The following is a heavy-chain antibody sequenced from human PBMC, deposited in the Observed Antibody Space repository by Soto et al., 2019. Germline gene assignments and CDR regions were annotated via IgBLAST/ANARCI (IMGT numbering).Heavy chain of an antibody. Sequence: QVQPVQSGSEVKKPGSSVRVSCKTGSFYAVSWVRQAPGQGLEWMGGLIPVFDTPSYAQKFQGRVTITADESKITAYMELSSLRSEDTALYHCASTPVTGRYSYYGMDAWDQGIAVTVS. CDR1: SFYA. CDR2: LIPVFDTP. D-gene: IGHD4-4*01. CDR3: ASTPVTGRYSYYGMDA. V-gene: IGHV1-69*01. J-gene: IGHJ6*02.